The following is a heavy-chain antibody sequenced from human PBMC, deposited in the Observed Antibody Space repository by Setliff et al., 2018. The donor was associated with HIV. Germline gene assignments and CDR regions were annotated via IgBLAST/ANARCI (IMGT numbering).Heavy chain of an antibody. V-gene: IGHV1-24*01. J-gene: IGHJ5*02. Sequence: ASVKVSCKVSGYTLTELSMHWVRQAPGKGLEWMGGSDPEDGNKMYAQKLQGRVTMTEDTSTDTAYMELSSLRSEDTAVYYCATGKLSGSGSPIYNWFDPWGRGTLVTVSS. CDR1: GYTLTELS. D-gene: IGHD3-10*01. CDR2: SDPEDGNK. CDR3: ATGKLSGSGSPIYNWFDP.